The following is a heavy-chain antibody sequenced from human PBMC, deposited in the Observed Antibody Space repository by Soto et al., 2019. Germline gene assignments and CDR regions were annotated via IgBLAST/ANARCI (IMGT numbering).Heavy chain of an antibody. J-gene: IGHJ4*02. CDR2: ISGGGSNT. V-gene: IGHV3-23*01. CDR3: ARVLEGRYYYESSGY. D-gene: IGHD3-22*01. Sequence: EVQLLESGGGLVQRGGSLRLSCAASGFPFSSYVMSWVRQAPGKGLEWVSGISGGGSNTFYADSVKGRFTISRDNSKNTLLFQMNSLGAEDTAVYYCARVLEGRYYYESSGYWGQGTLVTVSS. CDR1: GFPFSSYV.